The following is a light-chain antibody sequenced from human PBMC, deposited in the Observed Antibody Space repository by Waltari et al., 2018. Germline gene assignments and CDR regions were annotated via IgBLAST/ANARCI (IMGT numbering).Light chain of an antibody. V-gene: IGKV4-1*01. J-gene: IGKJ2*01. CDR3: QQYYTAPYT. CDR1: QSVFYNSNNKHY. Sequence: DIVMTQSPDSLPVSLGERATITCKSSQSVFYNSNNKHYLAWYQQNVGQPPKLLIYWASSRESGVPDRFSGSVSGTDFTLTISSLQTEDVAVYYCQQYYTAPYTFGQGTKLEIK. CDR2: WAS.